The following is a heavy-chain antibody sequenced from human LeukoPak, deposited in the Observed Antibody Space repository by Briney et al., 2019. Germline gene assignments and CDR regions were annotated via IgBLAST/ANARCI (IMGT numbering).Heavy chain of an antibody. V-gene: IGHV3-30*18. D-gene: IGHD6-19*01. CDR1: GFTFSSYG. J-gene: IGHJ4*02. CDR3: AKGSSSGWGVGYFDY. CDR2: ISYDGSNK. Sequence: GGSLRLSCAASGFTFSSYGMRWVRQAPGKGLEWVAVISYDGSNKYYADSVKGRFTISRDNSKNTLYLQMNSLRAEDTAVYYCAKGSSSGWGVGYFDYWGQGTLVTVSS.